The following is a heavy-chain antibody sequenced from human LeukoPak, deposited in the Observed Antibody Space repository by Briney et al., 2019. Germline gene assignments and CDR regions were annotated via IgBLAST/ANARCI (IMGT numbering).Heavy chain of an antibody. V-gene: IGHV3-21*06. Sequence: SGGSLRLSCEASGFTFSSYSINWVRQAPGKGLEWVSSISSGDNYRYYIDSVKGRFTISRDNANNLLYLQMNSLRAEDTAVYYCARDVGYCSGTACYSRYFDHWGQGTLVTVSS. CDR2: ISSGDNYR. D-gene: IGHD2-2*01. J-gene: IGHJ4*02. CDR3: ARDVGYCSGTACYSRYFDH. CDR1: GFTFSSYS.